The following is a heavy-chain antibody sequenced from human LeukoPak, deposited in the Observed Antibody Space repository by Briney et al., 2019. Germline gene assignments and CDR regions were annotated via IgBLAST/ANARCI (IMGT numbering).Heavy chain of an antibody. J-gene: IGHJ4*02. CDR2: ISINGGTT. D-gene: IGHD5-18*01. CDR3: ARETKYGGYSYGFLDY. CDR1: GFTFSSYA. V-gene: IGHV3-64*01. Sequence: GGSPRLSCAASGFTFSSYAMHWVRQAPGKGLEYVSAISINGGTTYYANSVKGRFTISRDNSKNTLYLQMGSLRDEDTAVYYCARETKYGGYSYGFLDYWGQGTPVTVSS.